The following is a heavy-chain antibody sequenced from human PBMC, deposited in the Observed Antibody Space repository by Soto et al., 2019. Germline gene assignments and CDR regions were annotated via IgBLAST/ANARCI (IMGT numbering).Heavy chain of an antibody. CDR1: GGTFSSYT. D-gene: IGHD2-2*01. J-gene: IGHJ3*02. V-gene: IGHV1-69*02. CDR2: IIPILGIA. CDR3: ARGTEVVPAAMMIGDDAFDI. Sequence: SVKVSCKASGGTFSSYTISWVRQAPGQGLEWMGRIIPILGIANYAQKFQGRVTITADKSTSTAYMELSSLRSEDTAVYYCARGTEVVPAAMMIGDDAFDIWGQGTMVTVSS.